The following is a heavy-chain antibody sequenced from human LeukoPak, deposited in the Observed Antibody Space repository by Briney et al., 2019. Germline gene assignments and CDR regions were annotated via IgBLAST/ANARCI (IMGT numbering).Heavy chain of an antibody. CDR3: AKDPMGATNEYFQH. CDR1: GFIFSSYA. CDR2: ISGSGGST. J-gene: IGHJ1*01. Sequence: PGGSLRLSCAASGFIFSSYAMSWVRQAPGKGLEWVSAISGSGGSTYYADSVKGRFTISRDNSKNTLYLQMNSLRAEDTAVYYCAKDPMGATNEYFQHWGQGTLVTVSS. D-gene: IGHD1-26*01. V-gene: IGHV3-23*01.